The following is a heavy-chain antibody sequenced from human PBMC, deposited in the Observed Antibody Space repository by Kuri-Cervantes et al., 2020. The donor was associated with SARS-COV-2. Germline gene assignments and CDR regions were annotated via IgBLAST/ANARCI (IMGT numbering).Heavy chain of an antibody. CDR3: ARDNLLFSGSGFDS. CDR2: IYYSGST. J-gene: IGHJ4*02. CDR1: GGSISSSSYY. D-gene: IGHD1-26*01. V-gene: IGHV4-39*02. Sequence: SETLSLTCTVSGGSISSSSYYWGWIRQPPGKGLEWMGSIYYSGSTYYNPSLKSRVTISVDTSKNQFSLKLSSVTAADTAVYYCARDNLLFSGSGFDSWGQGALVTVSS.